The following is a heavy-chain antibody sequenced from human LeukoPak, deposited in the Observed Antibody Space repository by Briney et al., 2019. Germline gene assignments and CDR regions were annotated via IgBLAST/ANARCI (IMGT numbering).Heavy chain of an antibody. Sequence: PSETLSLTCTVSGGSISSYYWSWIRQPPGKGLEWIGEINHSGSTNYNSSLKSRVTISVDTSKNQFSLKLSSVTAADTAVYYCASYGIAAAVDYWGQGTLVTVSS. CDR1: GGSISSYY. J-gene: IGHJ4*02. CDR3: ASYGIAAAVDY. CDR2: INHSGST. V-gene: IGHV4-34*01. D-gene: IGHD6-13*01.